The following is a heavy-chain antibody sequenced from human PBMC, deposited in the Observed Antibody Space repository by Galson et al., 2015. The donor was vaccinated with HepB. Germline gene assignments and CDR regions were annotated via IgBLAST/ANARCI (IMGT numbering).Heavy chain of an antibody. CDR2: ISWNSGSI. CDR1: GFTFDDYA. CDR3: QTHLLRTGEDAFDI. J-gene: IGHJ3*02. Sequence: SLRLSCAASGFTFDDYAMHWVRQAPGKGLEWVSGISWNSGSIGYADSVKGRFTISRDNAKNSLYLQMNSLRAEDTALYYCQTHLLRTGEDAFDIWGQGTMVTVSS. V-gene: IGHV3-9*01. D-gene: IGHD7-27*01.